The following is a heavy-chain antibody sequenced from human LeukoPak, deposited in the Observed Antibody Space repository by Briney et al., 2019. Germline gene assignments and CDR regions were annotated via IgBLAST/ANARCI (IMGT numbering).Heavy chain of an antibody. Sequence: GGSLRLSCAASGFTFDDYAMHWVRQAPGKGLEWVSCISWNSGSIVYADSVKGRFTISRDNAKNSLYLQMNSLRAEDTALYYCAKGTYYDFWSGYSDPPYFDYWGQGTLVTVSS. J-gene: IGHJ4*02. CDR3: AKGTYYDFWSGYSDPPYFDY. CDR2: ISWNSGSI. CDR1: GFTFDDYA. D-gene: IGHD3-3*01. V-gene: IGHV3-9*01.